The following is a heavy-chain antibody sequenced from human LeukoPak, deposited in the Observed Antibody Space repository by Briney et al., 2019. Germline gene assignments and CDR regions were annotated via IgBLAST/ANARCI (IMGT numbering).Heavy chain of an antibody. Sequence: SETLSLTCAVYGGSFSVYYWIWLRQPPGKGLEWIGEINHSGSTNYNPSLKSRVTISVDTYKNQFSLKLSSVTAADTAVYYCAKIVVAPAANWFDPWGQGTLVTVSS. CDR1: GGSFSVYY. V-gene: IGHV4-34*01. CDR3: AKIVVAPAANWFDP. CDR2: INHSGST. J-gene: IGHJ5*02. D-gene: IGHD2-2*01.